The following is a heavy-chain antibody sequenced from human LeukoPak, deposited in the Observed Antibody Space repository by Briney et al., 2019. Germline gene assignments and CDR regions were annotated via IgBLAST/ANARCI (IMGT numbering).Heavy chain of an antibody. V-gene: IGHV3-23*01. D-gene: IGHD3-22*01. CDR3: ASHYYDSSGYYAYFDY. Sequence: GGSLRLSCAASGFTFSTYAMNWVRQAPGKGLEWVSTISNGGGSRYYADSVKGRFTISRDNSKNTLYLQMNSLRAEDTAVYYCASHYYDSSGYYAYFDYWGQGTLVTVSS. CDR2: ISNGGGSR. CDR1: GFTFSTYA. J-gene: IGHJ4*02.